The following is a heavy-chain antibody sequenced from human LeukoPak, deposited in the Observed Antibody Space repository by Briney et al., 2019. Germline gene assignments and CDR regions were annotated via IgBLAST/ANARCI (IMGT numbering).Heavy chain of an antibody. V-gene: IGHV3-23*01. J-gene: IGHJ4*02. CDR2: ISGSGGST. D-gene: IGHD3-3*01. CDR3: AKGGAEWSYYFDY. Sequence: PGRSLRLSCAASGFTFYDYAMHWVRQAPGKGLEWVSAISGSGGSTYYADSVKGRFTISRDNSKNTLYLQVNSLRAEDTAVYYCAKGGAEWSYYFDYWGQGTLVTVSS. CDR1: GFTFYDYA.